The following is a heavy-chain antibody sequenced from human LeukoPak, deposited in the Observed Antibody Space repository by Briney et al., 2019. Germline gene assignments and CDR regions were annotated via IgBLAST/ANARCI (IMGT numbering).Heavy chain of an antibody. V-gene: IGHV4-34*01. D-gene: IGHD5-24*01. CDR3: ARALLVEMATKDAFEI. Sequence: ASETLSLTCAVYGGSFSGYYWSWIRQSPGKGLEWIGEINHSGSTNYNPSLKSRVTISVDTSKNQFSLKLSSVTAADTAVYFCARALLVEMATKDAFEIWGQGTMVTVSS. CDR1: GGSFSGYY. CDR2: INHSGST. J-gene: IGHJ3*02.